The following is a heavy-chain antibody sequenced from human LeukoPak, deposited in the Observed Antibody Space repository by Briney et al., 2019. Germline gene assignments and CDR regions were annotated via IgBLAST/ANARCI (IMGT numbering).Heavy chain of an antibody. CDR1: GGSFSGYY. D-gene: IGHD1-26*01. CDR3: ASKAIVGANDY. J-gene: IGHJ4*02. CDR2: INHSGST. V-gene: IGHV4-34*01. Sequence: SETLSLTCAVYGGSFSGYYWSWIRQPPGKGLEWIGEINHSGSTNYNPSLKSRVTISVDTSKNQFSLKLSSVTAADTAVYYCASKAIVGANDYWGRGTLVTVSS.